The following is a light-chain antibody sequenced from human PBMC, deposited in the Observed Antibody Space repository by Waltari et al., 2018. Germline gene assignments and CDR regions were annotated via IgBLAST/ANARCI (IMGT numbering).Light chain of an antibody. Sequence: QLVLTQSPSASASLGASVKLTCTLSSGHSHYAIAWHQQQPEKAPRYLMKLSRDGSHSGGGGIPDRFSGSSSGAERYLTISSLQSEDEADYYCQTWGAGIRVFGTATKVTVL. CDR1: SGHSHYA. CDR2: LSRDGSH. CDR3: QTWGAGIRV. J-gene: IGLJ1*01. V-gene: IGLV4-69*01.